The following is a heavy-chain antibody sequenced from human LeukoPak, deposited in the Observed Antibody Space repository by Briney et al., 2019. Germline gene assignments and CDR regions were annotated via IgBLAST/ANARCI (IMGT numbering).Heavy chain of an antibody. CDR1: GFTVSTNY. J-gene: IGHJ4*02. CDR2: IYPGGYT. CDR3: AKGAARTCFEH. V-gene: IGHV3-53*01. Sequence: GGSLRLSCAASGFTVSTNYMSWVRQAPGEGLEWVSVIYPGGYTYYADSVKGRFTISRDSSNNTLYLQINSLRAEDTAMYYCAKGAARTCFEHWGQGILVAVSS. D-gene: IGHD6-6*01.